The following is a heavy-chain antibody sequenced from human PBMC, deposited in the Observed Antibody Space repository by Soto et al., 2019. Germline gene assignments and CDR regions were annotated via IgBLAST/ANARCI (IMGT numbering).Heavy chain of an antibody. CDR1: GGSFSGYY. J-gene: IGHJ4*02. V-gene: IGHV4-34*01. CDR3: ARARRGGGFWSGSKLYYFDY. D-gene: IGHD3-3*01. Sequence: PSETLSLTCAVYGGSFSGYYWSWIRQPPGKGLEWIGEINHSGSTNYNPSLKSRVTISVDTSKNQFSLKLSSVTAADTAVYYCARARRGGGFWSGSKLYYFDYWGQGTLVTVSS. CDR2: INHSGST.